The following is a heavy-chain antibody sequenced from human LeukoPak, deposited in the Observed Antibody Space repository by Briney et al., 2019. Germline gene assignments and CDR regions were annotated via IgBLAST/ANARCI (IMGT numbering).Heavy chain of an antibody. D-gene: IGHD2-2*01. CDR2: ISGSSNTI. CDR1: GFTFSTYN. V-gene: IGHV3-48*02. CDR3: ARGPAAAIDY. J-gene: IGHJ4*02. Sequence: GGSLRLSCAASGFTFSTYNMNWVRQAPGKGLERLSYISGSSNTIYYADSVKGRFTISRDNAKNSLYLQMNSLRDEDTAVYFCARGPAAAIDYWGQGTLVTVSS.